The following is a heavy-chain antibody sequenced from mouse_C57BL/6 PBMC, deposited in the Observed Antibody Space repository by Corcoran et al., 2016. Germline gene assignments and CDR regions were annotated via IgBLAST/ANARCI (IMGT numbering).Heavy chain of an antibody. V-gene: IGHV1-19*01. Sequence: EVQLQQSGPVLVKPGASVKMSGKASGYTFTDYYLNWVKQSHGKSLEWIGVINPYNGGTSYNQKFKGKATLTVDKSTSTAYMELNSLTSEDSAVYYCASLTGNAMDYWVKEPQSPSPQ. CDR3: ASLTGNAMDY. J-gene: IGHJ4*01. CDR2: INPYNGGT. D-gene: IGHD4-1*01. CDR1: GYTFTDYY.